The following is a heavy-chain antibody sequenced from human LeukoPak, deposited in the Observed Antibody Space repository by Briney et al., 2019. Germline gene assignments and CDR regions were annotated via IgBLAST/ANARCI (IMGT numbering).Heavy chain of an antibody. CDR3: AKGESKDYLNYFDYLNYFDH. Sequence: GGSLRLSCAASGFTFSNHAMTWVRQAPGKGLEWVSTINISGGSTLYADSVKGRFTISRDNSKNTLSLQMNSLRAEDTAIYYCAKGESKDYLNYFDYLNYFDHWGQGALVTVSS. CDR1: GFTFSNHA. J-gene: IGHJ4*02. CDR2: INISGGST. D-gene: IGHD2/OR15-2a*01. V-gene: IGHV3-23*01.